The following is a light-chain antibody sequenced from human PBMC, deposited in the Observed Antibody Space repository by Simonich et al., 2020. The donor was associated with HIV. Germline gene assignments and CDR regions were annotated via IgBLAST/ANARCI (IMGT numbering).Light chain of an antibody. V-gene: IGLV1-44*01. CDR1: SSNIGSNT. J-gene: IGLJ2*01. CDR3: AAWDDSLNGPV. Sequence: QSVLTQPPSASGTPGQRVTISCSGSSSNIGSNTVDWYQQLPGTAPKVLIYRNNPRPSGVPDRFSGSKSGTSASLAISGLQSEDEADYYCAAWDDSLNGPVFGGGTKLTVL. CDR2: RNN.